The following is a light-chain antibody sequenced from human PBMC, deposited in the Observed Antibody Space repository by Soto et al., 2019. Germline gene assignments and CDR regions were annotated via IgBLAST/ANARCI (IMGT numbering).Light chain of an antibody. J-gene: IGKJ1*01. CDR2: KAS. Sequence: DIQMTQSPPTLSANVGDRVTITCRASQSISTWLAWYQQKVGKAPRLLIYKASTLENGVPSRFSGSGSGTEFSLTISSLQPDDFATYYCQQYNRGFGQGTKVEVK. CDR3: QQYNRG. CDR1: QSISTW. V-gene: IGKV1-5*03.